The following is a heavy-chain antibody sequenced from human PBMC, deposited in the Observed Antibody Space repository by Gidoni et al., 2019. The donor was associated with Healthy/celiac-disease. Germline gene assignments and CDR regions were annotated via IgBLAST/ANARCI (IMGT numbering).Heavy chain of an antibody. CDR3: AKDRVVVIMAFDI. Sequence: EVQLLESGGGLVQPGGSLRLSCAASGFHFSSYAMSWVRQAPGKGLEWVSAISGSGGSTYYADSVKGRFTISRDNSKNTLYLQMNSLRAEDTAVYYCAKDRVVVIMAFDIWGQGTMVTVSS. CDR2: ISGSGGST. D-gene: IGHD3-22*01. V-gene: IGHV3-23*01. J-gene: IGHJ3*02. CDR1: GFHFSSYA.